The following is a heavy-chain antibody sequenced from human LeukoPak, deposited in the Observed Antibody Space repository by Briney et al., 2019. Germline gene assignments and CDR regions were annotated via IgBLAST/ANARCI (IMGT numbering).Heavy chain of an antibody. CDR2: IYYSGST. CDR1: GGSISSSSYY. Sequence: SETLSLTCTASGGSISSSSYYWGWIRQPPGKGLEWIGSIYYSGSTYYNPSLKSRVTISVDTSKNQFSLKLSSVTAADTAVYYCARVSSSWYHTIGPFDYWGQGTLVTVSS. CDR3: ARVSSSWYHTIGPFDY. D-gene: IGHD6-13*01. V-gene: IGHV4-39*07. J-gene: IGHJ4*02.